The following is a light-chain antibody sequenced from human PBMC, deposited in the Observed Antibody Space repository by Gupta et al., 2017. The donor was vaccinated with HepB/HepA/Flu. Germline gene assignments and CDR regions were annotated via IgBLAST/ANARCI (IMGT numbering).Light chain of an antibody. CDR1: QSLLHSNGYNY. Sequence: DIVMTQSLLSLPVTPGEPAPISCRSSQSLLHSNGYNYLDWYLQKPGQSPQLLIYLGSNRASGVPDRFSGSGSGTDFTLKISRVEAEDVGVYYCMQALQTSYTFGQGTKLEIK. V-gene: IGKV2-28*01. J-gene: IGKJ2*01. CDR2: LGS. CDR3: MQALQTSYT.